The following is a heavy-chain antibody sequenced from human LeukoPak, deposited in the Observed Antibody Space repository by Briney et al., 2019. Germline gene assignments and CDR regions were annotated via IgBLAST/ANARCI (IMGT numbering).Heavy chain of an antibody. Sequence: GGSLRLSCAASGFTFSSYDMHWVRQATGTGLEWVSAIGTAGDTYYPGSVKGRFTISRENAKNSLYLQMNSLRAGDTAVYYCARGGAAGRAFDIWGQGTMVTVSS. CDR3: ARGGAAGRAFDI. CDR2: IGTAGDT. V-gene: IGHV3-13*01. D-gene: IGHD6-13*01. CDR1: GFTFSSYD. J-gene: IGHJ3*02.